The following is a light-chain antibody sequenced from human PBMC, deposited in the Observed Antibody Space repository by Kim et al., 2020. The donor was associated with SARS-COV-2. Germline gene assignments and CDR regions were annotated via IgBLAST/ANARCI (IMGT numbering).Light chain of an antibody. CDR2: QDN. CDR3: QAWDSSTHNYV. J-gene: IGLJ1*01. V-gene: IGLV3-1*01. CDR1: KLGDKY. Sequence: PGQTAAFTCSGYKLGDKYVSWYQQKPGRSPVVVIYQDNQRPSGIPERFSGSNSGNTATLTISGTQAMDEADYYCQAWDSSTHNYVFGAGTKVTVL.